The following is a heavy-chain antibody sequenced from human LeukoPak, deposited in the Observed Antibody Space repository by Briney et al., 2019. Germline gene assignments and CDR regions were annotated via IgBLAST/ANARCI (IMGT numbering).Heavy chain of an antibody. V-gene: IGHV4-59*01. J-gene: IGHJ4*02. D-gene: IGHD2-15*01. CDR1: GGSISSYY. CDR3: ARADRYCSGGSCYVIFDY. Sequence: PSETLSLTCTVSGGSISSYYWSWIRQPPEKGLEWIGYIYYSGSTNYNPSLKSRVTISVDTSKNQFSLKLSSVTAADTAVYYCARADRYCSGGSCYVIFDYWGQGTLVTVSS. CDR2: IYYSGST.